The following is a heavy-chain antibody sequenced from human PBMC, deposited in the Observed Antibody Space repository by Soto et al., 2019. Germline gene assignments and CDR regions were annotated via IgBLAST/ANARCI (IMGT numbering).Heavy chain of an antibody. CDR3: ARGSVGATFFDY. CDR1: GYTFTSYD. D-gene: IGHD1-26*01. V-gene: IGHV1-8*01. J-gene: IGHJ4*02. CDR2: MNPNSGNT. Sequence: ASVKVSCKASGYTFTSYDINWVRQATGQGLEWMGWMNPNSGNTGYAQKFQGRVTMTRNTSISTAYMELSSLRSEDTAMYYCARGSVGATFFDYWGQGTLVTVSS.